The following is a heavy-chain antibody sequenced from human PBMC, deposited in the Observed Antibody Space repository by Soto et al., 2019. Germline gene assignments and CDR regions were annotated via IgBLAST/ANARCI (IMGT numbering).Heavy chain of an antibody. CDR2: INPNSGGT. Sequence: GPSVKVSCKASGYTFTGYYMHWVRQAPGQGLEWMGWINPNSGGTNYAQKFQGRVTMTRDTSISTAYMELSRLRSDDTAVYYCARLAVAGTSVDYWGQGTLVTVSS. D-gene: IGHD6-19*01. J-gene: IGHJ4*02. CDR1: GYTFTGYY. CDR3: ARLAVAGTSVDY. V-gene: IGHV1-2*02.